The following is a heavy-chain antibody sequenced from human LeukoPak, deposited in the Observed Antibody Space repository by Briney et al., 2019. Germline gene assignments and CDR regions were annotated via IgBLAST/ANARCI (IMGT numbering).Heavy chain of an antibody. CDR1: GYSFTSYW. CDR3: ARQGWCDILTGYYTLSSFDY. Sequence: GESLKISCKGSGYSFTSYWIGWVRQMPGKGLEWMGIIYPGDSDTRYSPSFQGQVTISADKSISTAYLRWGSLKASDTAMYYCARQGWCDILTGYYTLSSFDYWGQGTLVTVSS. J-gene: IGHJ4*02. D-gene: IGHD3-9*01. CDR2: IYPGDSDT. V-gene: IGHV5-51*01.